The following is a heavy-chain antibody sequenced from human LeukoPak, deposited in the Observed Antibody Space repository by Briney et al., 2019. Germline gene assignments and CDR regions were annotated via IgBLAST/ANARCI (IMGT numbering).Heavy chain of an antibody. Sequence: ASVKVSCKASGYTFTGYYMHWVRQAPGQGLEWMGRINPNSGGTNYAQKFQGRVTMTRDTSISTAYMELSRLRSDDTAVYYGARTGDLYGDWSYWGQGTLVTVSS. V-gene: IGHV1-2*06. CDR2: INPNSGGT. D-gene: IGHD7-27*01. J-gene: IGHJ4*02. CDR1: GYTFTGYY. CDR3: ARTGDLYGDWSY.